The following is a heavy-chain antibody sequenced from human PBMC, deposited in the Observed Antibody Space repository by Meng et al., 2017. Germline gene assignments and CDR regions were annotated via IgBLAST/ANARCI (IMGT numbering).Heavy chain of an antibody. J-gene: IGHJ4*01. CDR1: GGTFSSYA. D-gene: IGHD3-22*01. CDR2: IIPIFGTA. Sequence: SVKVSCKAFGGTFSSYAISWVRQAPGQGLEWMGGIIPIFGTANYAQKFQGRVTITADKSTSTAYMELSSLRSEDTAVYYCARASGYYYDSSGYYYDFAYWGHGNLV. V-gene: IGHV1-69*06. CDR3: ARASGYYYDSSGYYYDFAY.